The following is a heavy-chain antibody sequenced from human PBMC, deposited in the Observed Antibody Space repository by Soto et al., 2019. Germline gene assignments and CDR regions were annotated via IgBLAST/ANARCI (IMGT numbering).Heavy chain of an antibody. CDR3: ARKILGSTTRPNYWYFDL. J-gene: IGHJ2*01. Sequence: EVQVLESGGGLVQPGGSLRLSCAGSGFTFINYAMNWVRQAPGKGLEWVSSISGGGDAAFFPDSVRGRCTISRDNSKSKVTLQMNSLGVDDTAVYYCARKILGSTTRPNYWYFDLWGRGTLVTVSS. CDR1: GFTFINYA. V-gene: IGHV3-23*01. CDR2: ISGGGDAA. D-gene: IGHD7-27*01.